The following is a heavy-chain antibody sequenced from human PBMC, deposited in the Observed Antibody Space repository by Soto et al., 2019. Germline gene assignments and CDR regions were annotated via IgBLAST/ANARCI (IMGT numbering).Heavy chain of an antibody. V-gene: IGHV3-23*01. CDR1: GFTFSSYA. J-gene: IGHJ4*02. CDR2: ISGSGGST. Sequence: PGGSLRLSCAASGFTFSSYAMSWVRQAPGKGLEWVSAISGSGGSTYYADSVKGRFTISRDNSKNTLYLQMNSLRAEDTAVYYCAKTLIPRGYSGYDYEKSRWGQGTLVTVSS. CDR3: AKTLIPRGYSGYDYEKSR. D-gene: IGHD5-12*01.